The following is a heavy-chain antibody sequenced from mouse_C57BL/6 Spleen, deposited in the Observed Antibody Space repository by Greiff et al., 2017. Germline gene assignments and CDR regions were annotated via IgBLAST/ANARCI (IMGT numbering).Heavy chain of an antibody. J-gene: IGHJ1*03. CDR3: ARDRTGRGWYFDV. CDR1: GFTFSDYY. Sequence: EVQRVESEGGLVQPGSSMKLSCTASGFTFSDYYMAWVRQVPEKGLEWVANINYDGSSTYYLDSLKSRFIISRDNAKNILYLQMSSLKSEDTATYYCARDRTGRGWYFDVWGTGTTVTVSS. V-gene: IGHV5-16*01. CDR2: INYDGSST. D-gene: IGHD4-1*01.